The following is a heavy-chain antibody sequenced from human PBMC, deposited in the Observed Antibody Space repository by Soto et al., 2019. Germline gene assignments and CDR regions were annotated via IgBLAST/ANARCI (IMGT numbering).Heavy chain of an antibody. D-gene: IGHD7-27*01. V-gene: IGHV3-21*06. CDR3: VGTHDSLDY. J-gene: IGHJ4*02. Sequence: EAQLVESGGGLVKPGGSLRLSCAASEITFSNYYMNWIRQAPGKGLAWVSSIASNGQTFYTDSVKGRFTISRDNAKNSLYLQMNSLRVEDTALYYCVGTHDSLDYWGQGTLVTVSS. CDR1: EITFSNYY. CDR2: IASNGQT.